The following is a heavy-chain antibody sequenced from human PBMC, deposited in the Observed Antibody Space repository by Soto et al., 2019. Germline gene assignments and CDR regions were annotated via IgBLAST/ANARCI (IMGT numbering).Heavy chain of an antibody. CDR1: GFAFSSYA. CDR3: ARRIPFGYGMDV. V-gene: IGHV3-64*01. CDR2: ITSNGGNT. J-gene: IGHJ6*02. Sequence: EVQLVESGGGLVQPGGSLRLSCAASGFAFSSYAMHWVRQAPGKGVEYVSVITSNGGNTDYASSVKGRFTISRDNSKNTLYLQMGSLRAEDMAVYYCARRIPFGYGMDVWGQGTTVTVSS. D-gene: IGHD2-21*01.